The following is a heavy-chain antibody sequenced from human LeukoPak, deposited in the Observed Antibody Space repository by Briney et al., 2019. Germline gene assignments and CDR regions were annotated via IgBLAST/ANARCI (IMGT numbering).Heavy chain of an antibody. Sequence: SETLSLTCAVYGGSFSGYYWSWIRQPPGKGLEWIGEINHSGSTNYNPSLKSRVTISVDTSKNQFSLKLSSVTAADTAVYYCARQLTHPCSGSHFDYWGQGTLVTVSS. CDR1: GGSFSGYY. CDR2: INHSGST. V-gene: IGHV4-34*01. D-gene: IGHD3-10*02. CDR3: ARQLTHPCSGSHFDY. J-gene: IGHJ4*02.